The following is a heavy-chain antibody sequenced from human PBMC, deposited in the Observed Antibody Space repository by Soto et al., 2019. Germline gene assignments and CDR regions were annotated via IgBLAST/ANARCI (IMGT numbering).Heavy chain of an antibody. CDR3: AADWLNYYGSRRLFSDYYGMDV. J-gene: IGHJ6*02. V-gene: IGHV1-58*02. Sequence: ASVKVSCKASGYTFTSYGISWVRQAPGQGLEWIGWIVVGSGNTNYAQKFQERVTITRDMSTSTAYMELSSLRSEDTAVYYCAADWLNYYGSRRLFSDYYGMDVWGQGTTVTVSS. D-gene: IGHD3-10*01. CDR2: IVVGSGNT. CDR1: GYTFTSYG.